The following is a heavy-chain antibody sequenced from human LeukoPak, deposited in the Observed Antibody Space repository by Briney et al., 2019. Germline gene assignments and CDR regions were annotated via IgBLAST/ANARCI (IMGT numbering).Heavy chain of an antibody. J-gene: IGHJ4*02. D-gene: IGHD3-22*01. Sequence: ASVKVSCKASGYTFSSYGLNWVRQAPGQGLEWMGWISPYNGDTNYGQKFQGRVTMTTDTSTSTAYMELRSLTSDDTAVYFCAREGEYFYDSTGYYSWDFWGQGTLVTVSS. CDR1: GYTFSSYG. V-gene: IGHV1-18*01. CDR2: ISPYNGDT. CDR3: AREGEYFYDSTGYYSWDF.